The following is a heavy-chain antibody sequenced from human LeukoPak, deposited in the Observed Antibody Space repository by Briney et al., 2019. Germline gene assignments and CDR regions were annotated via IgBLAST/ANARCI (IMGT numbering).Heavy chain of an antibody. CDR2: IQDTGIT. CDR1: GDSLSSGY. J-gene: IGHJ1*01. V-gene: IGHV4-4*09. Sequence: SETLSLICNVSGDSLSSGYWSWIPQSPGKGLEWIGFIQDTGITDYNPSLKSRLLMSLDTSKNQFSLNLRSVTAADTAVYYCAGRGHRYSRDWGQGILVTISS. CDR3: AGRGHRYSRD. D-gene: IGHD2-15*01.